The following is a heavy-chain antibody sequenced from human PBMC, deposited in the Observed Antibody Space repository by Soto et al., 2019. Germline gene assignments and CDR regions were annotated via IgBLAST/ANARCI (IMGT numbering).Heavy chain of an antibody. CDR1: GGSVNNANYF. V-gene: IGHV4-31*03. D-gene: IGHD4-17*01. Sequence: QVRLEESGPGLVKPSETLSLICSVSGGSVNNANYFWNWIRHHPENGLEWIGYIYYSGSTRYNPSVQTRATLSIDTSKNQFSLGLNSVTVADTAVYFCARDADYGGSRGGMDVWGRGTTVTVSS. CDR3: ARDADYGGSRGGMDV. CDR2: IYYSGST. J-gene: IGHJ6*02.